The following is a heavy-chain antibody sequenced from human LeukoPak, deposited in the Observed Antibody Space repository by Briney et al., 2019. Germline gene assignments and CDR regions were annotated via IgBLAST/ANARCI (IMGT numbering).Heavy chain of an antibody. V-gene: IGHV3-53*01. D-gene: IGHD3-10*01. CDR3: ARGTTMVRVLDY. CDR2: IYSGGST. J-gene: IGHJ4*02. Sequence: GGSLRLSCAVSGFTVSSNYMSWVRQAPGKGLEWVSVIYSGGSTYYADSVKGRFTISRDNSKNTLYLQMNSLRAEDTAEYYCARGTTMVRVLDYWGQGTLVTVSS. CDR1: GFTVSSNY.